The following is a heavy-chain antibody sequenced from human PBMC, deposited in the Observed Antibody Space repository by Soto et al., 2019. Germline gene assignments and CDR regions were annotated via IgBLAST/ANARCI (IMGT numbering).Heavy chain of an antibody. V-gene: IGHV3-9*01. CDR1: GFTFDDYA. CDR3: AKDILGSSSGVDY. D-gene: IGHD6-13*01. CDR2: ISWNSGSI. J-gene: IGHJ4*02. Sequence: PGGSLRLSCAASGFTFDDYAMHWVRQAPGKGLEWVSVISWNSGSIGYADSVKGRFTISRDNAKNSLYLQMNSLRAEDTALYYWAKDILGSSSGVDYWGQGTLVTVSS.